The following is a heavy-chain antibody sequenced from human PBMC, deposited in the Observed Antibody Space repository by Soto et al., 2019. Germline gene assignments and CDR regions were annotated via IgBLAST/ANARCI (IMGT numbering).Heavy chain of an antibody. CDR1: GGTLSSYA. D-gene: IGHD3-3*01. Sequence: GTSVKVSCKASGGTLSSYAINWVRQAPGQGLEWMGGIVPIFGTTNYAQKFQGRVTITADESTSTAYMELSSLRSEDTAVYYCAYSLAYYDAWGGYRPFDNWGQGTMVTVSS. J-gene: IGHJ3*02. V-gene: IGHV1-69*13. CDR2: IVPIFGTT. CDR3: AYSLAYYDAWGGYRPFDN.